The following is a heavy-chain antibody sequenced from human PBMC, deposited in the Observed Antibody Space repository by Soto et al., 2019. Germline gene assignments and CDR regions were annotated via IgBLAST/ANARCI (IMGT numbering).Heavy chain of an antibody. CDR2: IYYSGST. D-gene: IGHD4-17*01. V-gene: IGHV4-30-4*01. J-gene: IGHJ4*02. Sequence: SETLSLTCTVSGGSISSGDYYWSWIRQPPGKGLEWIGYIYYSGSTYYNPSLKSRVTISVDTSKNQFSLKLSSVTAADTAVYYCARAVDYGDYFDYWGQGTLVTVSS. CDR1: GGSISSGDYY. CDR3: ARAVDYGDYFDY.